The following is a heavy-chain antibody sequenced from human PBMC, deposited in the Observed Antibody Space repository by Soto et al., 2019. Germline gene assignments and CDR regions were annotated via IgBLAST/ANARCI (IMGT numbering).Heavy chain of an antibody. J-gene: IGHJ6*02. D-gene: IGHD3-10*01. CDR3: TRRRYYGSGSRDYYYGMDV. CDR2: IDPSDSYT. V-gene: IGHV5-10-1*01. CDR1: GYSFTSYW. Sequence: GESLKISCKGSGYSFTSYWISWVRQTPGKGLEWMGRIDPSDSYTNYSPSFQGHVTISADKSNSTAYLQWSSLKASDTAMYYCTRRRYYGSGSRDYYYGMDVWGQGTTVTVSS.